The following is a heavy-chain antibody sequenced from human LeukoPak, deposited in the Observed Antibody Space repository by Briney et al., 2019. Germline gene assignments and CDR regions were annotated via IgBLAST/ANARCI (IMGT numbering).Heavy chain of an antibody. Sequence: SETLSLTCAVSGGSISRSNWWSWVRQPPGKGLEWIGEIYHSGSTNYNPSLKSRVTISVDKSKNQFSLKLSSVTAADTAVYYCARDPLEVSSSTYFDYWGQGTLVTVSS. CDR2: IYHSGST. V-gene: IGHV4-4*02. CDR3: ARDPLEVSSSTYFDY. CDR1: GGSISRSNW. D-gene: IGHD2-2*01. J-gene: IGHJ4*02.